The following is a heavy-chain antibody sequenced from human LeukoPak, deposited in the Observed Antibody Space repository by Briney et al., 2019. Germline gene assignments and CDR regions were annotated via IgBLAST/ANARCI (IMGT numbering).Heavy chain of an antibody. J-gene: IGHJ4*02. CDR3: PRRAGAYSHPYDY. D-gene: IGHD4/OR15-4a*01. CDR2: IRNDGSNK. V-gene: IGHV3-30*02. Sequence: QPGGSLRFSGAASGFTFSSYGMHWVRQAPGKGLEWVAFIRNDGSNKYYADSVKGRFTISRDNSKNTLYLQMNSLRAKAAAVCYCPRRAGAYSHPYDYWGQGTLVTGSS. CDR1: GFTFSSYG.